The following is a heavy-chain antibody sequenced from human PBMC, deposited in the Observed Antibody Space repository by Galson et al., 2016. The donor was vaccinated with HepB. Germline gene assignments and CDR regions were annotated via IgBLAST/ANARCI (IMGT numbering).Heavy chain of an antibody. V-gene: IGHV3-30*04. D-gene: IGHD3-10*01. J-gene: IGHJ4*02. Sequence: SLRLSCAASGFSFSSYPMHWVRQAPGKGLEWMAFISYDGGKKYYADSVKGRLTISRDNYKNTLDLQMNSPRAEDTAIYYCAMAPDYYGSGSYLDYWGQGTLVTVSS. CDR2: ISYDGGKK. CDR3: AMAPDYYGSGSYLDY. CDR1: GFSFSSYP.